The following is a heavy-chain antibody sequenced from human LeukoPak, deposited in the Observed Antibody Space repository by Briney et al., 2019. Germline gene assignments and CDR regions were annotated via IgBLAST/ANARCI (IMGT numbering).Heavy chain of an antibody. J-gene: IGHJ4*02. D-gene: IGHD6-13*01. CDR3: ARHPPYSSSWYYFDY. V-gene: IGHV4-39*01. CDR2: IYYSGST. Sequence: SETLSLTCTVSGGSISSSSYYWGWIRQRPGKGLEWIGSIYYSGSTYYNPSLKSRVTISVDTTKNQFSLKLSSVTAADTAVYYCARHPPYSSSWYYFDYWGQGTLVTVSS. CDR1: GGSISSSSYY.